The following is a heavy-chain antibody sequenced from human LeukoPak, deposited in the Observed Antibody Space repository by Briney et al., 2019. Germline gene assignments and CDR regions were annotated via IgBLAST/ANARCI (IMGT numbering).Heavy chain of an antibody. V-gene: IGHV3-23*01. D-gene: IGHD5-18*01. CDR1: GFTFSSYA. CDR3: AKSYGYSYGYLWFDP. CDR2: ISGRGGST. J-gene: IGHJ5*02. Sequence: GGSLRLSCAASGFTFSSYAMSWVRQAPGKGLEWVSAISGRGGSTYYADSVKGRFTISRDNSKNTLYLQMNSLRAEDTAVYYCAKSYGYSYGYLWFDPWGQGTLVTVSS.